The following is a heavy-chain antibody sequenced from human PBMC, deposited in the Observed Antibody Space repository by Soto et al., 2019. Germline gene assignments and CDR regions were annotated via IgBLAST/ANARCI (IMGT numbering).Heavy chain of an antibody. D-gene: IGHD3-16*01. Sequence: QVQLVQSGAEVKKPGSSVKVSCKASGGTFSSYSINWVRQAPGQGLEWMGRIIPLFGAANYAQKFQGRITXXAXXSTTTAYMELSSLRSDDTAVYYCARGHTYAYWFDPWGQGTLVTVSS. CDR1: GGTFSSYS. CDR3: ARGHTYAYWFDP. V-gene: IGHV1-69*08. CDR2: IIPLFGAA. J-gene: IGHJ5*02.